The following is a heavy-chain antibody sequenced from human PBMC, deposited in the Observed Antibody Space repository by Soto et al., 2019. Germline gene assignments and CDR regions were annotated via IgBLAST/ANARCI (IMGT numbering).Heavy chain of an antibody. V-gene: IGHV5-51*01. CDR2: IYPGDSDT. D-gene: IGHD5-12*01. CDR1: GYIFTTYW. J-gene: IGHJ4*02. CDR3: SRGVRWLQSNFDY. Sequence: GESLKISYKGSGYIFTTYWIGWVRQMPGKGLEWMGIIYPGDSDTRYSPSFQGQVTISADKSISTAYLQWSSLKASDTAMYYCSRGVRWLQSNFDYSRPGPLRTLSS.